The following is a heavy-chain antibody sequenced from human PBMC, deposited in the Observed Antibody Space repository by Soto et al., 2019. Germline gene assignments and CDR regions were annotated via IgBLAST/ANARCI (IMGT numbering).Heavy chain of an antibody. CDR2: MKQDGSEK. Sequence: EVQLVESGGGLVQPGGSLRLSCAASGFTFSSYWMSWVCQAPGKGLEWVANMKQDGSEKWYVDSVKGRFTITRDNAKKSLYLQMNSMRVEDTAVYYCARGEYHDSSGPFSDAFDIWGQGTMVTVSS. D-gene: IGHD3-22*01. CDR3: ARGEYHDSSGPFSDAFDI. J-gene: IGHJ3*02. V-gene: IGHV3-7*04. CDR1: GFTFSSYW.